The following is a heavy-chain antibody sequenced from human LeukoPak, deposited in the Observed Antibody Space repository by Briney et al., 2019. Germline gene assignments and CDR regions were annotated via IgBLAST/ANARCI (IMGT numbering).Heavy chain of an antibody. J-gene: IGHJ5*02. CDR1: GGSVSSGSYY. Sequence: PSETLSLTCTVSGGSVSSGSYYWSWIRQPPGKGLEWIGYIYYSGSTNYNPSLKSRVTISVDTSKNQFSLKLSSVTAAATAVYYCAREQAYYYGSGRVDPWGQGTLVTVSS. V-gene: IGHV4-61*01. D-gene: IGHD3-10*01. CDR3: AREQAYYYGSGRVDP. CDR2: IYYSGST.